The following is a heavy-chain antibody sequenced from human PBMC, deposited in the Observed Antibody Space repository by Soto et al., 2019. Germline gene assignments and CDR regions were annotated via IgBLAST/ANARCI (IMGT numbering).Heavy chain of an antibody. D-gene: IGHD7-27*01. CDR2: IYWDDDK. V-gene: IGHV2-5*02. Sequence: QITLKESGPTLVKPTQTLTLTCTFSGFSLSTSGVGVGWIRQPPGKALERLALIYWDDDKRYSPSLKSRLTITKHTSKNQVLLTTTNMDPVDTATYYCAHSRIPNWGSRGAFDYWGQGTLGTVSS. J-gene: IGHJ4*02. CDR1: GFSLSTSGVG. CDR3: AHSRIPNWGSRGAFDY.